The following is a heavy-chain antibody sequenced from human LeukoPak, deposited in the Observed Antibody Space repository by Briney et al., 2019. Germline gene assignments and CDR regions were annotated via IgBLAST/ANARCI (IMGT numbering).Heavy chain of an antibody. D-gene: IGHD4-17*01. CDR1: GFTFSSYS. Sequence: GGSLRLSCAASGFTFSSYSMNWVRQAPGKGLEWVSVIYSGGSTYYADSVKGRFTISRDNSKNTLYLQMNSLRAEDTAVYYCARGTTVTTTPFDYWGRGTLVTVSS. V-gene: IGHV3-53*01. CDR2: IYSGGST. J-gene: IGHJ4*02. CDR3: ARGTTVTTTPFDY.